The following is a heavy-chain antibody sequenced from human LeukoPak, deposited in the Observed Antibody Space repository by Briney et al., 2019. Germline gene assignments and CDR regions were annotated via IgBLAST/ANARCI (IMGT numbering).Heavy chain of an antibody. V-gene: IGHV4-59*01. D-gene: IGHD4-11*01. Sequence: SETLSLTCTVSGGSISSYYWSWIRQPPGKGLAWIGCFYYSGSTNYNPSLKSRVTMSVDTSKNQFSLKLSSVTAADTAVYYCARGSSRFDPWGQGTLVTVSS. CDR2: FYYSGST. CDR1: GGSISSYY. J-gene: IGHJ5*02. CDR3: ARGSSRFDP.